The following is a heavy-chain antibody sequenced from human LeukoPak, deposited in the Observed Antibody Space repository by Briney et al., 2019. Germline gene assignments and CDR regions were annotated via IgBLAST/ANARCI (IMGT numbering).Heavy chain of an antibody. CDR3: AKDAIGQYRPYYFDC. V-gene: IGHV3-23*01. Sequence: GGSLRLSCAASGFTFSDYILDWVRQAPGKGLEWVSSISGSGESTYYADYVKGRFTVSRDNSKNTVNLQLNSLRAEDTAVYYCAKDAIGQYRPYYFDCWGQGTLVTVSS. CDR1: GFTFSDYI. D-gene: IGHD3-16*02. CDR2: ISGSGEST. J-gene: IGHJ4*02.